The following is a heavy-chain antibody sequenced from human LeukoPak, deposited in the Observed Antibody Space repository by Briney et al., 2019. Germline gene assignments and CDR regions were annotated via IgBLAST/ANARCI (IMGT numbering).Heavy chain of an antibody. V-gene: IGHV1-24*01. CDR1: GYTLTELS. J-gene: IGHJ4*02. CDR2: FDPEDGET. Sequence: ASVKVSCKVSGYTLTELSMHWVRQAPGKGLEWMGGFDPEDGETIYAQKFQGGVTMTEDTSTDTAYMELSSLRSEDTAVYYCATDPMGGSGWYDDYWGQGTLVTVSS. CDR3: ATDPMGGSGWYDDY. D-gene: IGHD6-19*01.